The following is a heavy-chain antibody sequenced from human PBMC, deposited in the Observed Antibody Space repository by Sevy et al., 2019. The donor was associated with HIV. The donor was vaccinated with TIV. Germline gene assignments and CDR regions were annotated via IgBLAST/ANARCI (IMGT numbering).Heavy chain of an antibody. CDR1: GLTFSSYA. J-gene: IGHJ4*02. CDR3: AKCGAYFGSGTCYFDY. V-gene: IGHV3-23*01. D-gene: IGHD3-10*01. CDR2: ISASGGST. Sequence: GGSLRLSCAASGLTFSSYAMSWVRQAPGKGLEWVSAISASGGSTNYVDSVRGRFTISRDNSKNTLYLQMNSLGAEDTALYYCAKCGAYFGSGTCYFDYWGQGTLVTVSS.